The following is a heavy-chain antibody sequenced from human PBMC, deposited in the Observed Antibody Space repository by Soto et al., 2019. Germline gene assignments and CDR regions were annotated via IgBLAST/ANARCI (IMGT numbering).Heavy chain of an antibody. J-gene: IGHJ6*02. V-gene: IGHV2-26*01. CDR3: ARMGQDNYGPMGGMDV. CDR1: GFSLSNARMG. D-gene: IGHD4-17*01. Sequence: QVTLKESGPVLVKPTETLTLTCTVSGFSLSNARMGVSWIRQPPGKALEWLAHIFSNDEKSYSTSLKSRLTISKGTPKSQVFLTMTNMAPVDTATYYSARMGQDNYGPMGGMDVWGQGTTVTVSS. CDR2: IFSNDEK.